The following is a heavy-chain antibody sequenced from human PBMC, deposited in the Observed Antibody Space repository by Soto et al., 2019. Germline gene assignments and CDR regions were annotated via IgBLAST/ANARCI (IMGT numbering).Heavy chain of an antibody. Sequence: GGSLRLSCAASGFTFSSYAMSWVRQAPGKGLEWVAVISYDGSNKYYADSVKGRFTISRDNSKNTLYLQMNSLRAEDTAVYYCAKELELRSDWFDPWGQGTLVTVSS. CDR3: AKELELRSDWFDP. CDR2: ISYDGSNK. V-gene: IGHV3-30*18. D-gene: IGHD1-7*01. J-gene: IGHJ5*02. CDR1: GFTFSSYA.